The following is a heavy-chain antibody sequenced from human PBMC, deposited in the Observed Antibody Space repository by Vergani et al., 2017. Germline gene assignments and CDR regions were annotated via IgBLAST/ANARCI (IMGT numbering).Heavy chain of an antibody. CDR3: ARAYCTNGVCSPLCQH. Sequence: QVQLVQSGAEVKKPGASVKVSCKASGYTFTSYYMHWVRQAPGQGLEWMGIVNPSGGSTSYAQKFQGRVTMTRDTSTSTAYMELSSLRSEDTAVYYCARAYCTNGVCSPLCQHWGQGTLVTVSS. CDR2: VNPSGGST. J-gene: IGHJ1*01. CDR1: GYTFTSYY. V-gene: IGHV1-46*01. D-gene: IGHD2-8*01.